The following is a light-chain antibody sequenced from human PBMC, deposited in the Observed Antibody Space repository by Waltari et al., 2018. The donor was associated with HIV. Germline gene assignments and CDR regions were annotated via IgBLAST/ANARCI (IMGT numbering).Light chain of an antibody. Sequence: NFMLTQPHSVSESPGKTVTISCTRSSGSLASNSVQWYQQRPGSAPTTVIYEDNHRPSGVPDRFSGSIDSSSNSASLTISGLKTEDEADYYCQSYDSSNVVFGGGTRLTVL. V-gene: IGLV6-57*04. J-gene: IGLJ2*01. CDR3: QSYDSSNVV. CDR2: EDN. CDR1: SGSLASNS.